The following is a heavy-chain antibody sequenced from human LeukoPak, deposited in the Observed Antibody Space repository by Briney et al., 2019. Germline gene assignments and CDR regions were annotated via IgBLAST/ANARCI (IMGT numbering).Heavy chain of an antibody. CDR1: GFTFSSYA. V-gene: IGHV3-23*01. CDR3: AKDTDYGDYVFDY. J-gene: IGHJ4*02. CDR2: ISGSGGST. Sequence: GGSLRLSCAASGFTFSSYAMSWVRQAPGKGLEWVSAISGSGGSTYYADSVKGRFTISRDNAKNSLYLQMNSLRAEDTALYYCAKDTDYGDYVFDYWGQGTLVTVSS. D-gene: IGHD4-17*01.